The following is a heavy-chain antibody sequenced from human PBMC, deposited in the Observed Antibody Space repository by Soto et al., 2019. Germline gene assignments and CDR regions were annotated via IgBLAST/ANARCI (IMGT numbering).Heavy chain of an antibody. V-gene: IGHV3-48*02. D-gene: IGHD3-22*01. Sequence: GGSLRLSCAASGFTFSSYSMNWVRQAPGKGLEWVSYISSSSSTIYYADSVKGRFTISRDNAKNSLYLQMNSLRDEDTAVYYCARDRSYYYDSSGYWFDYWGQGTLVTVSS. CDR1: GFTFSSYS. CDR3: ARDRSYYYDSSGYWFDY. J-gene: IGHJ4*02. CDR2: ISSSSSTI.